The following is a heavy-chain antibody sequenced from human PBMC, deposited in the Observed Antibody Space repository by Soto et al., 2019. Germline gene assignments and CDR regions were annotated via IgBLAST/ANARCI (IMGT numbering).Heavy chain of an antibody. CDR3: AGDLCCSSTRCNWSDP. CDR2: INPSGST. V-gene: IGHV1-46*01. CDR1: GYTLTTNH. Sequence: ASVKVSCKASGYTLTTNHIHWVRQAPGQGLEWMGIINPSGSTSYAQKFQGRVTMTRNTFTSTVYMELSSLRSEDTAVYYCAGDLCCSSTRCNWSDPWGQGTLVTVSS. J-gene: IGHJ5*02. D-gene: IGHD2-2*01.